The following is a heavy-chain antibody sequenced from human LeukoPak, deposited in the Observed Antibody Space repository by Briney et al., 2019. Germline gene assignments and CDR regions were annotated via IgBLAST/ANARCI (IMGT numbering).Heavy chain of an antibody. D-gene: IGHD3-10*01. CDR3: AKVPDPESMVPFDS. V-gene: IGHV3-30*18. J-gene: IGHJ4*02. Sequence: GRSLRLSCAASGFTFSSYGMHWVRQAPGKGLEWVAVISYDGSNKYYADSVKGRFTISRDNSKNTLYLQMNSLRAEDTAVYYCAKVPDPESMVPFDSWGQGTLVTVSS. CDR1: GFTFSSYG. CDR2: ISYDGSNK.